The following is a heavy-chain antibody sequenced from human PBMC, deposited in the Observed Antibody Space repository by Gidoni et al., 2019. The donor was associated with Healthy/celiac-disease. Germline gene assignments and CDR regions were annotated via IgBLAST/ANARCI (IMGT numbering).Heavy chain of an antibody. Sequence: QLPASGPGLVKPSQTLSLPCTVSGVSTRLGGYYLSWIRQHPGTGLEWSGYIYYSGSTYYNPSLKSRVTISVDTSKNQFSLKLRFVTAADTDVYYCATGRLDYYYDSTPPYYYYYGMDVWGKGTTVTVSS. V-gene: IGHV4-31*03. CDR1: GVSTRLGGYY. CDR2: IYYSGST. CDR3: ATGRLDYYYDSTPPYYYYYGMDV. J-gene: IGHJ6*04. D-gene: IGHD3-22*01.